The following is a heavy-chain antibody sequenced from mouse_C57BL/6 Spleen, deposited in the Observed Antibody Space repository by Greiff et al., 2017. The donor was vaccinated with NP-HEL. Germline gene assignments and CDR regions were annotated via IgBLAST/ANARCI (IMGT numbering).Heavy chain of an antibody. J-gene: IGHJ2*01. CDR2: IYPGDGDT. D-gene: IGHD6-1*01. Sequence: VKLQESGPELVKPGASVKISCKASGYAFSSSWMNWVKQRPGKGLEWIGRIYPGDGDTNYNGKFKGKATLTADKSSSTAYMQLSSLTSEDSAVYFCARGEGAYYFDYWGQGTTLTVSS. CDR1: GYAFSSSW. CDR3: ARGEGAYYFDY. V-gene: IGHV1-82*01.